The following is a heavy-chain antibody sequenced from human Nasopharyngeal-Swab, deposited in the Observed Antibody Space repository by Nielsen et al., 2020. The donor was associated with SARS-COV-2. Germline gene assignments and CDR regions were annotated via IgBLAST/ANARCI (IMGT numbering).Heavy chain of an antibody. CDR3: ARDKEKYQPQDYYYYGMDV. CDR1: GFTFSSYW. D-gene: IGHD2-2*01. CDR2: IKQDGREK. J-gene: IGHJ6*02. Sequence: GESLKISCAASGFTFSSYWLSWVRQAPGKGLEWVANIKQDGREKYYLDSVKGRFTISRDNAKNSLYLQMNSLRAEDTAVYYCARDKEKYQPQDYYYYGMDVWGQGTTVTVSS. V-gene: IGHV3-7*03.